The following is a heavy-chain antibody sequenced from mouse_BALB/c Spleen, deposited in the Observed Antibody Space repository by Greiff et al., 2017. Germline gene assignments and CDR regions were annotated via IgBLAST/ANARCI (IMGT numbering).Heavy chain of an antibody. D-gene: IGHD1-1*01. CDR1: GFTFSDYY. Sequence: EVQLVESGGGLVKPGGSLKLSCAASGFTFSDYYMYWVRQTPEKRLEWVATISDGGSYTYYPDSVKGRFTISRDNAKNNLYLQMSSLKSEDTAMYYCARGGITTVVAPYAMDYWGQGTSVTVSS. J-gene: IGHJ4*01. CDR3: ARGGITTVVAPYAMDY. V-gene: IGHV5-4*02. CDR2: ISDGGSYT.